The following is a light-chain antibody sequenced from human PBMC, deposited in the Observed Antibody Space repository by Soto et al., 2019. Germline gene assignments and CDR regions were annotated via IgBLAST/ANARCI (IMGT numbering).Light chain of an antibody. CDR1: QSISSW. CDR2: KAS. Sequence: DIQMTQSPSTLSASVGDRVTITCRASQSISSWLAWYQQKPGKAPKLLIYKASSLESGVPSRFSGSGSGPAFTLTISSLQPDYFAAYYCQQYNSYSRYTFGQGTKLEIK. J-gene: IGKJ2*01. V-gene: IGKV1-5*03. CDR3: QQYNSYSRYT.